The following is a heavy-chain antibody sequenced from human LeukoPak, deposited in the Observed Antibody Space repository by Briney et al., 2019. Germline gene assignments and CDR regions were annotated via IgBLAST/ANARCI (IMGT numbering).Heavy chain of an antibody. V-gene: IGHV1-18*01. D-gene: IGHD2-21*02. CDR1: GYTFTSYG. J-gene: IGHJ5*02. CDR3: ARDLLAYCGGDCYSRWFDP. Sequence: GASVKVSCKASGYTFTSYGISWVRQAPGQGLEWMGWISAYNGNTNYAQKLQGRVTMTTDTSTGTAYMELRSLRSDDTAVYYCARDLLAYCGGDCYSRWFDPWGQGTLVTVSS. CDR2: ISAYNGNT.